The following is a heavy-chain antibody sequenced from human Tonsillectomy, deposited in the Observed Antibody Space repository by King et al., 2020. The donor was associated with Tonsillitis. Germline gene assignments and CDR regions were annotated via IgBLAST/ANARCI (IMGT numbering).Heavy chain of an antibody. CDR2: ISGYNGNT. V-gene: IGHV1-18*04. CDR3: ARARLSYGDSYWYFDL. Sequence: QLVQSGAEVKKPGASVKVSCKASGYTFTSYGISWVRQAPGQGLEWMGWISGYNGNTKYAQKIQDRVTMTTDTSTRTAYMELTTLRSDDTAVYHCARARLSYGDSYWYFDLWGRGTLLTVSS. CDR1: GYTFTSYG. D-gene: IGHD4-17*01. J-gene: IGHJ2*01.